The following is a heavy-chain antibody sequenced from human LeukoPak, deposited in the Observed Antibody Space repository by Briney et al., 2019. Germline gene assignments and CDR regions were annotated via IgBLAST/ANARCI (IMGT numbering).Heavy chain of an antibody. CDR2: IYYSGST. Sequence: SETLSLTCTVSGGSISSYYWSWIRQPPGKGLEWIGYIYYSGSTNYNPSLKSRVTISVDTSKNQFSLKLSSVTAADTAVYYCARQGVLRYFDWSVQQGAFDIWGQGTMVTVSS. J-gene: IGHJ3*02. CDR1: GGSISSYY. D-gene: IGHD3-9*01. CDR3: ARQGVLRYFDWSVQQGAFDI. V-gene: IGHV4-59*08.